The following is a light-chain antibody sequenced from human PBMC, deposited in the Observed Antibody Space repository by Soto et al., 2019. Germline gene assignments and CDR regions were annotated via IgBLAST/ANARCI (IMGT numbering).Light chain of an antibody. J-gene: IGLJ1*01. V-gene: IGLV2-14*03. CDR1: SNDVGAYNY. CDR3: TSYTSSRTYV. Sequence: QSALTQPGSVSGSPGQSITVSCTGTSNDVGAYNYVSWYQQHPGTAPKLMIYDVSNRPSGVSNRFSGSKSGNTASLTISGLQAEDEADYYCTSYTSSRTYVFGTGTKVTVL. CDR2: DVS.